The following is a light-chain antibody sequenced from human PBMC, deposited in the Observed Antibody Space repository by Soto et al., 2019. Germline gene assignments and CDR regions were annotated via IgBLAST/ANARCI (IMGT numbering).Light chain of an antibody. V-gene: IGLV2-23*02. CDR3: CSYAGSSTYV. CDR1: SIDVGSYNL. CDR2: EVS. Sequence: QSILTQPASVSGSPGQSITISCTGTSIDVGSYNLVSWYQQHPGKAPKLMIYEVSKRPSGVSNRFSGSKSGNTASLTISGLQAEDEADYYCCSYAGSSTYVFGTGTKLTVL. J-gene: IGLJ1*01.